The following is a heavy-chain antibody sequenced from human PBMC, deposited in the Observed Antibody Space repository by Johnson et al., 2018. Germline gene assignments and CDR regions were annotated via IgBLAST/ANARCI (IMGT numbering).Heavy chain of an antibody. D-gene: IGHD3-16*02. CDR1: GGSISSYY. J-gene: IGHJ6*03. V-gene: IGHV4-59*01. CDR2: IYYSGST. CDR3: AREGLGELSSLMDV. Sequence: QVQLQESGPGLVKPSETLSLTCTVSGGSISSYYWSWIRQPPGKGLEWIGYIYYSGSTNYNPSLKSRVTISVDTSKNQFSLKLSSVTAADTAVYYGAREGLGELSSLMDVWGKGTTVTVSS.